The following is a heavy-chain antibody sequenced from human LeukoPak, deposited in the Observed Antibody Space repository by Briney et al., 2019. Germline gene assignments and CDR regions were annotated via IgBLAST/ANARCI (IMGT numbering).Heavy chain of an antibody. Sequence: PSETLSLTCTVSGVSISSFYWSWIRQPPGRGLEWIGYIYDSGSTNYNPSLKSRVTISVDTSKNQFSLKLSSATAADTAVYYCARDTYDILTGYYTGQHPWGQGTLVTVSS. V-gene: IGHV4-59*01. CDR2: IYDSGST. CDR3: ARDTYDILTGYYTGQHP. CDR1: GVSISSFY. J-gene: IGHJ5*02. D-gene: IGHD3-9*01.